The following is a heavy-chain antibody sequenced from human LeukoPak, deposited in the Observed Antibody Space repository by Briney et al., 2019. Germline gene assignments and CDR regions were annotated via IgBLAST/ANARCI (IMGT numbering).Heavy chain of an antibody. D-gene: IGHD6-19*01. CDR1: GFTFSSYG. CDR2: ISYDGSNK. CDR3: AKDRILYSSGPFYFDY. V-gene: IGHV3-30*18. Sequence: GGSLRLSCAASGFTFSSYGMHWVRQAPGKGLEWVAVISYDGSNKYYADSVKGRFTISRDNSKNTLYLQMNSLRAEDTAVYYCAKDRILYSSGPFYFDYWGQGTLVTVSS. J-gene: IGHJ4*02.